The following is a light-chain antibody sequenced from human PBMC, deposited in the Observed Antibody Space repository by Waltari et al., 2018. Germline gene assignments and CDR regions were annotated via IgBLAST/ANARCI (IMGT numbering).Light chain of an antibody. CDR1: STDVGGYNY. CDR3: ASYTTTSLGV. CDR2: DVT. V-gene: IGLV2-14*03. Sequence: QSALTQPTSMSGSPGQSITISCSGTSTDVGGYNYVSWYQQHSGKAPKLIIYDVTSRPSGVSDRFSGSKSGNTASLTISGLQLDDEAYYFCASYTTTSLGVFGGGTKVTVL. J-gene: IGLJ3*02.